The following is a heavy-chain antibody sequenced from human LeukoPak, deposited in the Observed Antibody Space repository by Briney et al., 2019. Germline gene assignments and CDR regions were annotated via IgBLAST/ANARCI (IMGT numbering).Heavy chain of an antibody. CDR2: INPNSGGT. Sequence: ASVKVSCKASGYTFTGYYMRWVRQAPGQGLERMGWINPNSGGTNYAQKFQGRVTMTRDTSISTAYMELSRLRSDDTAVYYCARTRYCTNGVCPFDYWGQGTLVTVSS. CDR3: ARTRYCTNGVCPFDY. CDR1: GYTFTGYY. V-gene: IGHV1-2*02. J-gene: IGHJ4*02. D-gene: IGHD2-8*01.